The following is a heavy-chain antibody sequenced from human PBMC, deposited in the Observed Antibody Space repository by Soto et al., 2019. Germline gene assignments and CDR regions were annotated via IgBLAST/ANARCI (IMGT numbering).Heavy chain of an antibody. CDR2: ISGTASGT. V-gene: IGHV3-23*01. D-gene: IGHD3-9*01. J-gene: IGHJ4*02. CDR1: GFTPTTTP. CDR3: APSFRYFDN. Sequence: EVQLLESGGGLVLPGGSLRLSCAGSGFTPTTTPLSWVRQPPGKGLEWVTTISGTASGTYYVDSVKGRFFISRDTSKNTVTLQLNNLALDGTAVYYCAPSFRYFDNWGQGTRVTVSS.